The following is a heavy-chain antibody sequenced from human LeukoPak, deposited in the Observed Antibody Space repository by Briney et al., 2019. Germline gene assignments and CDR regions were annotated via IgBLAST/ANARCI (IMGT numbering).Heavy chain of an antibody. Sequence: GASVKVSCKASGDTFTTDYIHWVRQGPGQGPEWMGVSNPSGGSTTNAQKFQGRVTITTDESTSTAYMELSSLRSEDTAVYYCARGTAARPVMGAFDIWGQGTMVTVSS. CDR1: GDTFTTDY. D-gene: IGHD6-6*01. V-gene: IGHV1-46*01. CDR3: ARGTAARPVMGAFDI. J-gene: IGHJ3*02. CDR2: SNPSGGST.